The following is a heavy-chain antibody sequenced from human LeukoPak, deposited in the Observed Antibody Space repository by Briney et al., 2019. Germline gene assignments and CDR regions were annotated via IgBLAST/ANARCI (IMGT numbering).Heavy chain of an antibody. CDR2: ISGSGGST. J-gene: IGHJ5*02. V-gene: IGHV3-23*01. D-gene: IGHD3-10*01. CDR3: AKGPLDYYGSGSYPNNWFDP. Sequence: GGSLRLSCAASGFTFSSYAMSWVRQAPGKGLEWVSAISGSGGSTYYADSVKGRFTISRDNSKNTLYLQMNSLRAEDTAVYYCAKGPLDYYGSGSYPNNWFDPWGQGILVTVSS. CDR1: GFTFSSYA.